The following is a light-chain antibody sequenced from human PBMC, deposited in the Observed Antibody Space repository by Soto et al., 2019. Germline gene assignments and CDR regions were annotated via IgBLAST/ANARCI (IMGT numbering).Light chain of an antibody. J-gene: IGKJ4*01. Sequence: DIPMTQSPSSVSASVGDRVTITCRASQGISGWLAWYQQKPGKAPKLLIYAASTLETGVPSRFGGGRSGTDFTLTINNLQPEDFATYYCQQATISQLTFGGGTKVEIK. CDR3: QQATISQLT. CDR2: AAS. V-gene: IGKV1-12*01. CDR1: QGISGW.